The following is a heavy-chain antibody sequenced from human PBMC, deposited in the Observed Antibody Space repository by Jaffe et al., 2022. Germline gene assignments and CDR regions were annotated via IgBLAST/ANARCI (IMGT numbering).Heavy chain of an antibody. CDR3: AKTRLLWFGELSHLFDY. D-gene: IGHD3-10*01. Sequence: QVQLVESGGGVVQPGGSLRLSCAASGFTFSSYGMHWVRQAPGKGLEWVAFIRYDGSNKYYADSVKGRFTISRDNSKNTLYLQMNSLRAEDTAVYYCAKTRLLWFGELSHLFDYWGQGTLVTVSS. V-gene: IGHV3-30*02. CDR1: GFTFSSYG. CDR2: IRYDGSNK. J-gene: IGHJ4*02.